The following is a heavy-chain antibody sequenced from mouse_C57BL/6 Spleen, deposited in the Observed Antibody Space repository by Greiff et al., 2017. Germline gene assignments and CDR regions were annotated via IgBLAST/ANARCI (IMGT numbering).Heavy chain of an antibody. Sequence: ESGPGLVKPSQSLSLTCSVTGYSITSGYYWNWIRQFPGNKLEWMGYISYDGSNNYNPSLKNRISITRDTSKNQFFLKLNSVTTEDTATYYCARGGDSNYLYAMDYWGQGTSVTVSS. J-gene: IGHJ4*01. D-gene: IGHD2-5*01. V-gene: IGHV3-6*01. CDR2: ISYDGSN. CDR1: GYSITSGYY. CDR3: ARGGDSNYLYAMDY.